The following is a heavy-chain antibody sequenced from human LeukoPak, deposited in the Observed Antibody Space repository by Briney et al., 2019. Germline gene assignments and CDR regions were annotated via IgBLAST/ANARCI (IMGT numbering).Heavy chain of an antibody. V-gene: IGHV4-34*01. D-gene: IGHD2-2*01. J-gene: IGHJ5*02. CDR3: ARGLVRGDCSSTSCSNWFDP. CDR2: INHSGST. CDR1: GGSFSGYY. Sequence: SETLSLTCAVYGGSFSGYYWSWIRQPPGKGLEWIGEINHSGSTNYNPSLTSRVTISVDTSKNQFSLKLSSVTAADTAVYYCARGLVRGDCSSTSCSNWFDPWGQGTLVTVSS.